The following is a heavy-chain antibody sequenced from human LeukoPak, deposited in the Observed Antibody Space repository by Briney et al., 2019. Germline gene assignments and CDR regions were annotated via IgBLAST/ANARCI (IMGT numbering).Heavy chain of an antibody. CDR1: GSTFSSYA. CDR3: AKDSRLGDIVVVVAATRPY. Sequence: PRRPLRLPSAAPGSTFSSYAVSWFRKAQGKGLDWFQSISGSGGSTYYADSVKGRFTISRDKSKNKLYLQMNGLRAEDTAVYYCAKDSRLGDIVVVVAATRPYWGQGTLVTVSS. CDR2: ISGSGGST. V-gene: IGHV3-23*01. D-gene: IGHD2-15*01. J-gene: IGHJ4*02.